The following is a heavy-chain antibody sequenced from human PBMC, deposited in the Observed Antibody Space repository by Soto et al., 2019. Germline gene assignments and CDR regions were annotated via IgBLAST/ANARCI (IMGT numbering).Heavy chain of an antibody. D-gene: IGHD2-21*02. Sequence: GGSLRLSCGASGFTFSSYTMKWVRQSPGKGLEWVASISSSYYIKYADSVKGRFTISRDNAKNSLYLQMNSLRAEDTAVYYCARGDVVVLTATSNFDYWGQGTLVTVSS. J-gene: IGHJ4*02. V-gene: IGHV3-21*01. CDR3: ARGDVVVLTATSNFDY. CDR1: GFTFSSYT. CDR2: ISSSYYI.